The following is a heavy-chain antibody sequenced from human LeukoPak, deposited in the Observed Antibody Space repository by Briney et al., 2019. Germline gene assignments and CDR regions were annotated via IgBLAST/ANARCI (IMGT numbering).Heavy chain of an antibody. D-gene: IGHD3-3*01. CDR2: IYYSGST. CDR1: GGSISSYY. Sequence: KPSETLSLTCTVSGGSISSYYWSWIRQPPGKGLEWIWYIYYSGSTNYNPSLKSRVTILVDTSKNQFSLKLRSVTAADTAVYYCARAPGFYDFWSGPRHYYMDVWGKGTTVTVSS. J-gene: IGHJ6*03. V-gene: IGHV4-59*01. CDR3: ARAPGFYDFWSGPRHYYMDV.